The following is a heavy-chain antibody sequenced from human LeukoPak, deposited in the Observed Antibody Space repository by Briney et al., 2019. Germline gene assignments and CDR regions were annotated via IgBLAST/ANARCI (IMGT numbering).Heavy chain of an antibody. J-gene: IGHJ4*02. V-gene: IGHV3-23*01. Sequence: QTGGSLRLSCAASGFTFSSCAMSWVRQAPGKGLEWVSTIIDSGNSIYYADSAEGRFTISRDNSKNTLHLQMNGLRAEDSAVYYCTRDIPRDPYSYFDYWGQGILVTVSS. CDR1: GFTFSSCA. D-gene: IGHD5-24*01. CDR2: IIDSGNSI. CDR3: TRDIPRDPYSYFDY.